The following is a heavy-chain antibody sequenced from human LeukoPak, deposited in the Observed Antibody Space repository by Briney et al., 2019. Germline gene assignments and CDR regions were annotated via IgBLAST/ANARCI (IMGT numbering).Heavy chain of an antibody. V-gene: IGHV3-23*01. Sequence: GGSLRLSCAASGFTFSSYWMSWVRQAPGKGLEWVSAISGSGGSTYYADSVKGRFTISRDNSKNTLYLQMNSLRAEDTAVYYCAKTDYGDYGNWFDPWGQGTLVTVSS. D-gene: IGHD4-17*01. CDR2: ISGSGGST. CDR1: GFTFSSYW. J-gene: IGHJ5*02. CDR3: AKTDYGDYGNWFDP.